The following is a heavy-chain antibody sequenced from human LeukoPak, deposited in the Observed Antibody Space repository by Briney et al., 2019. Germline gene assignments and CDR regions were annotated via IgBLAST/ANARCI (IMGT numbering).Heavy chain of an antibody. V-gene: IGHV3-48*03. J-gene: IGHJ3*02. Sequence: GGSLRLSCAASGFTFTSYEMNWVRQAPGKGLEWIAYITTSGSPIYYADSVKGRFTISRDNAKSSLYLQMDSLRAEDTAVYYCAKDRGGDYKKGDAFDIWGQGTMVTVSS. CDR3: AKDRGGDYKKGDAFDI. CDR1: GFTFTSYE. D-gene: IGHD4-17*01. CDR2: ITTSGSPI.